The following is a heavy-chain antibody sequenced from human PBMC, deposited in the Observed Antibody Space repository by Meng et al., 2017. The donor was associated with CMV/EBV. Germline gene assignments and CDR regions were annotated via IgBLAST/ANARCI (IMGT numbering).Heavy chain of an antibody. V-gene: IGHV3-11*04. CDR2: ISSSGSTI. Sequence: GGSLRLSCAASGFTFSDYYMSWIRQAPGKGLEWVSYISSSGSTIYYADSVKGRFTISSDNAKNSLYLQMNSLRAEDTAVYYCARELPRSYSSSSNWFDPWGQGTLVTVSS. CDR3: ARELPRSYSSSSNWFDP. J-gene: IGHJ5*02. D-gene: IGHD6-6*01. CDR1: GFTFSDYY.